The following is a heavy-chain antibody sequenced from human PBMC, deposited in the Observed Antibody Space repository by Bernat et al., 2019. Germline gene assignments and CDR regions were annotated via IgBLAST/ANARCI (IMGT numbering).Heavy chain of an antibody. V-gene: IGHV4-39*01. CDR2: IYYSGGT. Sequence: QLQLQESGPGLVKPSETLSLTCTVSGGSISSSSYYCGWIRQPPGRGLEWIGRIYYSGGTYYNPSLKIRVTRYVDTAKNQYSLKLSCVTAAETAVYYGARHRVDVDWLVLPFDYWGQGTLVTVSS. D-gene: IGHD3-9*01. J-gene: IGHJ4*02. CDR3: ARHRVDVDWLVLPFDY. CDR1: GGSISSSSYY.